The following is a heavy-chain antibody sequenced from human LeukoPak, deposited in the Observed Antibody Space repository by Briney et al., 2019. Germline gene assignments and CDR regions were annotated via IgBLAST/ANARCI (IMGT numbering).Heavy chain of an antibody. CDR2: IFYSGNT. CDR1: GDSISNHY. CDR3: ARDRGEGIVATFDY. V-gene: IGHV4-59*11. D-gene: IGHD1-26*01. Sequence: PSETLSLTCTVSGDSISNHYWSWIRQPPGKGLVWIGYIFYSGNTHYNPSLKSRVTMSVDTSKNQFSLRLSSVTPADTAVYYCARDRGEGIVATFDYWGQGTLVTPSS. J-gene: IGHJ4*02.